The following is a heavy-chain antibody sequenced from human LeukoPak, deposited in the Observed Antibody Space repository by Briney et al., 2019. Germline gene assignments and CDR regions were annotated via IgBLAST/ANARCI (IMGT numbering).Heavy chain of an antibody. Sequence: PSETLSLTCTVSGYSISSGYYWGWIRQPPGKGLDWIGSIYQSGSTYYNPSLKSRVTISVDMSKNQFSLKLNSVTAADTAVYSCARVAVATTEGTGWFDPWGQGTLVTVSS. CDR2: IYQSGST. CDR3: ARVAVATTEGTGWFDP. V-gene: IGHV4-38-2*02. CDR1: GYSISSGYY. D-gene: IGHD1-26*01. J-gene: IGHJ5*02.